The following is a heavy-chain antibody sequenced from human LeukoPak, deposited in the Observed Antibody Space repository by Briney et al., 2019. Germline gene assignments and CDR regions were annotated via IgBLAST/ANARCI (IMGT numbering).Heavy chain of an antibody. D-gene: IGHD2-2*01. J-gene: IGHJ6*03. CDR2: IYYSGST. Sequence: PSETLSLTCTVSGGSISGYYWSWIRQPPGKELEYIGYIYYSGSTNYNPSFKSRVTISVDTSKNQFSLNLTSVTAADTAVYYCARQYSTSSAYMDVWGKGTTVTVSS. V-gene: IGHV4-59*01. CDR1: GGSISGYY. CDR3: ARQYSTSSAYMDV.